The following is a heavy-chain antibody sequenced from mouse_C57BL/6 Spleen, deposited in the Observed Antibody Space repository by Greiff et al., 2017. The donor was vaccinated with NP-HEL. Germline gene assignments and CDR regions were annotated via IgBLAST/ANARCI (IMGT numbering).Heavy chain of an antibody. CDR3: ARVENYYGSSYGWYFDV. J-gene: IGHJ1*03. CDR1: GYSITSGYY. CDR2: ISYDGSN. V-gene: IGHV3-6*01. D-gene: IGHD1-1*01. Sequence: EVQLQQSGPGLVKPSQSLSLTCSVTGYSITSGYYWNWIRQFPGNKLEWMGYISYDGSNNYNPSLKNRISITRDTSKNQFFLKLNSVTTEDTATYYCARVENYYGSSYGWYFDVWGTGTTVTVSS.